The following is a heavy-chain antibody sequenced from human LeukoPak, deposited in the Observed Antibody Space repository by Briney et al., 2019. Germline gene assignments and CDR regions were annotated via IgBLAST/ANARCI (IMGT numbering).Heavy chain of an antibody. V-gene: IGHV1-8*01. CDR2: MNPNSGNT. CDR1: GYTFTSYD. CDR3: ARDARRGVELKAFDI. D-gene: IGHD1-7*01. J-gene: IGHJ3*02. Sequence: ASVKVSCKASGYTFTSYDINWVRQAPGQGLEWMGWMNPNSGNTGYAQKFQGRDTMTRNTSISTAYMELSSLRSEDTAVYYCARDARRGVELKAFDIWGQGTMVTVSS.